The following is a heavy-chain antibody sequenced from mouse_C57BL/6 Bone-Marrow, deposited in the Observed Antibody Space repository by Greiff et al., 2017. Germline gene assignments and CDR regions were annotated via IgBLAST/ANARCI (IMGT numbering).Heavy chain of an antibody. CDR2: IYPGSGST. D-gene: IGHD2-5*01. Sequence: VKLQQPGAELVKPGASVKMSCKASGYTFTSYWIPWVKQRPGQGLEWIGDIYPGSGSTNYNEKFKSKATLTVDTSSSTAYMQLSSLTSEDSAVYYWARPYYSNYWYFDVWGTGTTVTVSS. CDR3: ARPYYSNYWYFDV. J-gene: IGHJ1*03. V-gene: IGHV1-55*01. CDR1: GYTFTSYW.